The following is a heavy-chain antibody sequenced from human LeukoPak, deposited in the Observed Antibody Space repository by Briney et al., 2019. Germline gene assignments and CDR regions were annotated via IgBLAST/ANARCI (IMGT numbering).Heavy chain of an antibody. CDR1: GYTFTGYY. J-gene: IGHJ4*02. CDR2: INPNSGGT. D-gene: IGHD3-22*01. V-gene: IGHV1-2*06. Sequence: AASVKVSCKASGYTFTGYYMHWVRQAPGQGLEWMGRINPNSGGTNYAQKFQGRVTMTRDTSISTAYMELSRLRSDDTAVYYCARVYYDSSGYYRIDYWGQGTLVTVSS. CDR3: ARVYYDSSGYYRIDY.